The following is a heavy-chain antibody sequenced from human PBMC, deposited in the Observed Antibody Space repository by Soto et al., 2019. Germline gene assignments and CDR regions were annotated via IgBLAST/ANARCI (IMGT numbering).Heavy chain of an antibody. CDR2: IWSDGTNK. Sequence: QVQLVESGGGVVQPGRSLRLSCAASGFTFSTYGMHWVRQAPGKGLEWVAIIWSDGTNKYYADSVKGRFTISRDNSKNTLYLQMNSLRVEDTALYYCARGGCDHVSDYWGQGTLVTVSS. CDR3: ARGGCDHVSDY. D-gene: IGHD2-21*02. CDR1: GFTFSTYG. J-gene: IGHJ4*02. V-gene: IGHV3-33*01.